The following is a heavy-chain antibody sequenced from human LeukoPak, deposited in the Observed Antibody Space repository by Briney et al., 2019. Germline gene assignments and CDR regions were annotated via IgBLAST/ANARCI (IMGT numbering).Heavy chain of an antibody. J-gene: IGHJ4*02. CDR2: IKSKTDGGTT. Sequence: GSLRLSCAASGFTFSNAWMSWVRQAPGKGLEWVGRIKSKTDGGTTDYAAPVKGRFTISRDDSKNTLYLQMNSLKTEDTAVYYCTTASGSYSDFDYWGQGTLVAVSS. CDR1: GFTFSNAW. CDR3: TTASGSYSDFDY. V-gene: IGHV3-15*01. D-gene: IGHD1-26*01.